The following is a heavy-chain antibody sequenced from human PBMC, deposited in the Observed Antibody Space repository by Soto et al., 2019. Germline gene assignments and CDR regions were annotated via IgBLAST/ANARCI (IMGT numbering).Heavy chain of an antibody. CDR3: AKLPLVGATSLGRLDFDY. CDR2: ISYDGSNK. V-gene: IGHV3-30*18. J-gene: IGHJ4*02. CDR1: GFTFSSYG. D-gene: IGHD1-26*01. Sequence: GGSLRLSCAASGFTFSSYGMHWVRQAPGKGLEWVAVISYDGSNKYYADSVKGRFTISRDNSKNTLYLQMNSLRAEDTAVYYCAKLPLVGATSLGRLDFDYWGQGTLVTVSS.